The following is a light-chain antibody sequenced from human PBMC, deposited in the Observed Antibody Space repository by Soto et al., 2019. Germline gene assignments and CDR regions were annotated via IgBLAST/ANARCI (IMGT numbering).Light chain of an antibody. CDR2: GAS. CDR3: QQYGSSPVT. J-gene: IGKJ2*01. Sequence: EIVLTQSPGTLSLSPGEGATLACRASQSVSRSDLAWYQQTPGQAPRLLIFGASNRATGIPDRFSGSGSGTDFTLTISRLEPEDFAVYYWQQYGSSPVTFGQGTKLEIK. V-gene: IGKV3-20*01. CDR1: QSVSRSD.